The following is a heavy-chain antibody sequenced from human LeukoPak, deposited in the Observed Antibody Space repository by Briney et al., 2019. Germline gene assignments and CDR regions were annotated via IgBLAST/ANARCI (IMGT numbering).Heavy chain of an antibody. V-gene: IGHV4-34*01. CDR2: INHSGST. CDR3: ARGLLLWFGNLPRFDY. D-gene: IGHD3-10*01. Sequence: SETLSLTCAVYGGSFSGYYWSWIRQPPGKGLEWIGEINHSGSTNYNPSLKSRVTISVDTSKNQFSLKLSSVTAADTAVYYCARGLLLWFGNLPRFDYWGQGTLVTVSS. CDR1: GGSFSGYY. J-gene: IGHJ4*02.